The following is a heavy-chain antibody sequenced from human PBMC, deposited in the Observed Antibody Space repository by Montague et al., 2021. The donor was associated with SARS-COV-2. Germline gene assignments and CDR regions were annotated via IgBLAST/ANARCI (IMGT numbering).Heavy chain of an antibody. CDR2: IYTSGST. CDR1: GGSISSGSYY. J-gene: IGHJ4*02. Sequence: TLSLTCTVSGGSISSGSYYWSWIRQPAGKGLEWIGRIYTSGSTNYNPSPKSRVTISVDTSKNQFSLKLSSVTAADTAVYYCARADFWSGYLYFDYWGQGTLVTVSS. V-gene: IGHV4-61*02. CDR3: ARADFWSGYLYFDY. D-gene: IGHD3-3*01.